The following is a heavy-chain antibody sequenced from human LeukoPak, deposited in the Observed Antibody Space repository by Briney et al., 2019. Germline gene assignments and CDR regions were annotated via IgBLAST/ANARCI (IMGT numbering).Heavy chain of an antibody. J-gene: IGHJ4*02. D-gene: IGHD6-6*01. V-gene: IGHV4-34*01. CDR2: INHSGST. CDR3: ARGRWGAARPFDY. Sequence: SETLSLTCAVYGGSFSGYYWSWIRQPPGKGLEWIGEINHSGSTNYNPSLKSRATISVDTSKNQFSLKLSSVTAADTAVYYCARGRWGAARPFDYWGQGTLVTVSS. CDR1: GGSFSGYY.